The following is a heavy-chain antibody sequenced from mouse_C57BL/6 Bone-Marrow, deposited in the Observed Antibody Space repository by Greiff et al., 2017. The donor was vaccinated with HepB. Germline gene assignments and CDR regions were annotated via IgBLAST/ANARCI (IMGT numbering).Heavy chain of an antibody. CDR1: GFTFSSYA. D-gene: IGHD2-3*01. CDR3: ARGGGYYVYWYFDV. Sequence: EVKLMESGGGLVKPGGSLKLSCAASGFTFSSYAMSWVRQTPEKRLEWVATISDGGSYTYYPDNVKGRFTISRDNAKNNLYLQMSHLKSEDTAMYYCARGGGYYVYWYFDVWGTGTTVTVSS. CDR2: ISDGGSYT. V-gene: IGHV5-4*03. J-gene: IGHJ1*03.